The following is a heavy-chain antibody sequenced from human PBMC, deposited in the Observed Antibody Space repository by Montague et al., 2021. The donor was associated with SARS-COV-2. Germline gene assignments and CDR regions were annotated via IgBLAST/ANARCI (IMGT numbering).Heavy chain of an antibody. V-gene: IGHV3-23*03. CDR1: GFSFSTYA. CDR2: IYRATNT. J-gene: IGHJ6*02. CDR3: AKDKATLTRGLVWLFYHGMDF. D-gene: IGHD3-10*01. Sequence: SLRLSCAASGFSFSTYAMNWVRHVPGKGLEWVSSIYRATNTEYADIVKGRFIVSRNNSKNTLYLQMNSLRPEDTAVYYCAKDKATLTRGLVWLFYHGMDFWGQGTTVSVS.